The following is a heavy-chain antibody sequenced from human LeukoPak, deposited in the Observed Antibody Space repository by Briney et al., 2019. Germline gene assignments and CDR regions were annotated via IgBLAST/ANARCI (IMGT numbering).Heavy chain of an antibody. Sequence: PSETPSLTCTVSGGSISSSNYYWGWIRQPPGKGLEWIGSIYYSGSTYYSPSLKSRVTISVDTSKNQFSLKLSSVTAADTAVYYCARTFITFNWFDPWGQGTLVTVSS. D-gene: IGHD3-22*01. CDR3: ARTFITFNWFDP. CDR2: IYYSGST. CDR1: GGSISSSNYY. V-gene: IGHV4-39*07. J-gene: IGHJ5*02.